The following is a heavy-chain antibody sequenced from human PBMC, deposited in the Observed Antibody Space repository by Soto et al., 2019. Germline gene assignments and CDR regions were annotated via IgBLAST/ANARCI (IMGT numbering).Heavy chain of an antibody. Sequence: PSETLSLTCAVYGGSFSGYYWSWIRQPPGKGLEWIGEINHSGSTNYNPSLKSRVTISVDTSKSQFSLKLSSVTAADTAVYYCARGDFWSGYYDYYGMDVWGQGTTVTVSS. J-gene: IGHJ6*02. CDR2: INHSGST. CDR3: ARGDFWSGYYDYYGMDV. CDR1: GGSFSGYY. D-gene: IGHD3-3*01. V-gene: IGHV4-34*01.